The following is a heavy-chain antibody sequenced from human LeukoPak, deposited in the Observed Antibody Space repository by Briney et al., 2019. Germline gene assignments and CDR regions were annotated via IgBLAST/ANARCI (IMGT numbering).Heavy chain of an antibody. V-gene: IGHV4-61*08. Sequence: SETLSLTCTVSGGSISSGGYYWSWIRQHPGKGLEWIGYFYYTGSTNYNPSLKSRVTISIDTSKNQFSLKLSSVTAADTAVYYLARGSGTNLPLWYFRPRGPGPLVTVSS. CDR1: GGSISSGGYY. J-gene: IGHJ2*01. D-gene: IGHD1-14*01. CDR3: ARGSGTNLPLWYFRP. CDR2: FYYTGST.